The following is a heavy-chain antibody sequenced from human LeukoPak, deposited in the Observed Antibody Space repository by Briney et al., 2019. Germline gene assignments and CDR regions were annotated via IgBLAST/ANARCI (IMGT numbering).Heavy chain of an antibody. Sequence: SETLSLTCAVYGGSFSGYYWSWIRQPPGKGLEWIGEINHSGSTNYNPSLKSRVTISVDTSKNQFSLKLSSVTAADTAVYYCASGSAAAGTDYYYYYYMDVWGKGTTVTVSS. CDR1: GGSFSGYY. J-gene: IGHJ6*03. CDR2: INHSGST. D-gene: IGHD6-13*01. V-gene: IGHV4-34*01. CDR3: ASGSAAAGTDYYYYYYMDV.